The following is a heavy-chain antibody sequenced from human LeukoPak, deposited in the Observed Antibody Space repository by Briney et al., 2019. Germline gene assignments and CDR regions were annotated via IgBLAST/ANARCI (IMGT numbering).Heavy chain of an antibody. CDR1: GFTFSSYG. D-gene: IGHD6-13*01. J-gene: IGHJ5*02. V-gene: IGHV3-30*18. CDR3: AKNTAAAGLNWFDP. Sequence: PGGSLRLFCAASGFTFSSYGMHWVRQAPGKGLEWVAVISYDGSNKYYADSVKGRFTISRDNSKNTLYLQMNSLRAEDTAVYYCAKNTAAAGLNWFDPWGQGTLVTVSS. CDR2: ISYDGSNK.